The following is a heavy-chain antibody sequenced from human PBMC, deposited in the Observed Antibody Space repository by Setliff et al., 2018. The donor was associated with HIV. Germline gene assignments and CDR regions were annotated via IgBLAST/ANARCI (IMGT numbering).Heavy chain of an antibody. CDR3: ARGRLSWSPDF. CDR2: MNPNSGRA. V-gene: IGHV1-8*02. Sequence: ASVKVSFKASGYTFTSYYIHWVRQSPGQGLEWLGWMNPNSGRAGSAQMFQGRLTMTRDTSTITAYMELSSLTSDDTAIYYCARGRLSWSPDFWGQGTLVTVSS. CDR1: GYTFTSYY. J-gene: IGHJ4*02.